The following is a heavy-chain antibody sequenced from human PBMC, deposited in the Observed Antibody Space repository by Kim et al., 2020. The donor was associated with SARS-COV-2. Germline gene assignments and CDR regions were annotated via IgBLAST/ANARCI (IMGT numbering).Heavy chain of an antibody. CDR1: GFTFSSYS. CDR2: ISSSSSYI. V-gene: IGHV3-21*01. D-gene: IGHD3-22*01. J-gene: IGHJ4*02. CDR3: ARDRSYYYDSSGPYKVY. Sequence: VGSLRLSCAASGFTFSSYSMNWVRQAPGKGLEWVSSISSSSSYIYYADSVKGRFTISRDNAKNSLYLQMNSLRAEDTAVYYCARDRSYYYDSSGPYKVYWGQGTLVTVSS.